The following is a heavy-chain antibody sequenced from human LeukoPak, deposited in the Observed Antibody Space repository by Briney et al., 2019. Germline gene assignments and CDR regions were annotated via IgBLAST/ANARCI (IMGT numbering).Heavy chain of an antibody. CDR1: GGTFSSYA. CDR3: ARGYYYGSGSYSPFDY. J-gene: IGHJ4*02. D-gene: IGHD3-10*01. V-gene: IGHV1-69*06. CDR2: IIPIFGTA. Sequence: GASVKVSCKASGGTFSSYAISWVRQAPGQGLEWMGGIIPIFGTANYAQKFQGRVTITADKSTSTAYMELSSLRSEDTAVYYCARGYYYGSGSYSPFDYWGQGTLVTVSS.